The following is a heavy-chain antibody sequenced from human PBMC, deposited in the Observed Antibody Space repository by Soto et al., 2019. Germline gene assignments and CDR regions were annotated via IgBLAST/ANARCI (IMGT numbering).Heavy chain of an antibody. V-gene: IGHV2-5*01. CDR3: AHIAPYYDFWSRYQRPSRNWFDP. CDR1: GFSLSTSGVG. D-gene: IGHD3-3*01. J-gene: IGHJ5*02. CDR2: IYWNDDK. Sequence: SGPTLVNPTQTLTLTCTFSGFSLSTSGVGVGWIRQPPGKALEWLALIYWNDDKRYSPSLKTRLTITKDTSKNQVVLTMTNMDPVDTATYYCAHIAPYYDFWSRYQRPSRNWFDPWGQGTLVTVSS.